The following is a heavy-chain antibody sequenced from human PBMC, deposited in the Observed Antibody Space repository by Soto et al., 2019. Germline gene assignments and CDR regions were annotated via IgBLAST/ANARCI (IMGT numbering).Heavy chain of an antibody. J-gene: IGHJ4*02. D-gene: IGHD4-17*01. V-gene: IGHV2-5*02. CDR2: IYWDDDK. CDR1: GLSLSTRGVG. Sequence: QITLKESGPTLVKPTQTLTLTCTFSGLSLSTRGVGVGWIRQPPGKALEWLALIYWDDDKRYSPSLKSRLTNTKDPSKNQVVLTMTNMDPVDTATYYCAHSLGGDDYGAYLPNDYWGQGTLGTVSS. CDR3: AHSLGGDDYGAYLPNDY.